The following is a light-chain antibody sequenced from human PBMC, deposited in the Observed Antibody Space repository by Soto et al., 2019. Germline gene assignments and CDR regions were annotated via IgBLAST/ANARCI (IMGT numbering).Light chain of an antibody. CDR3: QQYYSTPWK. J-gene: IGKJ1*01. Sequence: DIVMTQSPASLAVSLGARATINCKSSQSVLYSSNNKNYLAWYQQKPGQPTKLLIYCASTRESGVPDRFSGSGSGTECTLTISSLQAEDVAVYYCQQYYSTPWKFGQGTKVEIK. V-gene: IGKV4-1*01. CDR1: QSVLYSSNNKNY. CDR2: CAS.